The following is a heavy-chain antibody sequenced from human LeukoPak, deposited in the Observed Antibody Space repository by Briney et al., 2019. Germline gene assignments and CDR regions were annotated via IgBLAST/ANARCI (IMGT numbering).Heavy chain of an antibody. CDR1: GGSISSGGYY. CDR2: IYYSGST. D-gene: IGHD3-22*01. J-gene: IGHJ5*02. CDR3: ARWGENYYDSSGSNWFDP. V-gene: IGHV4-31*03. Sequence: SQTLSLTCTVSGGSISSGGYYWSWIRQHPGEGLEWIGYIYYSGSTYYNPSLKSRVTISVDTSKNQFSLKLSSVTAADTAVYYCARWGENYYDSSGSNWFDPWGQGTLVSVSS.